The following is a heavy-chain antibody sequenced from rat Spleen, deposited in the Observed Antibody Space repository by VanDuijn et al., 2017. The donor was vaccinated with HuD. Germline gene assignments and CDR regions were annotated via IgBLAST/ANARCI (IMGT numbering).Heavy chain of an antibody. J-gene: IGHJ2*01. D-gene: IGHD1-11*01. CDR3: ARFLGGYTDYFDY. Sequence: EVQLQESGPGLVKPSQSLSLTCSVTGYSITSNYWGWIRKFPGNKMEWIGHISYSGSTSYNPSLTRRISITRETSKNQFFLQLNSVTTEETATYYCARFLGGYTDYFDYWGQGVMVTVSS. CDR1: GYSITSNY. V-gene: IGHV3-1*01. CDR2: ISYSGST.